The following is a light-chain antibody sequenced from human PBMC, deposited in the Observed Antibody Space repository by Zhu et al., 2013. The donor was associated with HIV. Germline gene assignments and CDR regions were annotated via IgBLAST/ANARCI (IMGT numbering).Light chain of an antibody. CDR3: HQYNSYST. V-gene: IGKV1-5*01. J-gene: IGKJ1*01. CDR1: QSISTR. CDR2: GAS. Sequence: DIQMTQSPSTLSASVGDRVTITCRASQSISTRLAWYQQKPGTAPKVLIHGASTLESGVPSRFSGSGSGTEFTLTISTLQPDDFATYYCHQYNSYSTFGQGT.